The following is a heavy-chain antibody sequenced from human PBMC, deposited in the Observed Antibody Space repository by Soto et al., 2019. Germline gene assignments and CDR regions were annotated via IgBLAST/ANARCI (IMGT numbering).Heavy chain of an antibody. V-gene: IGHV3-30-3*01. D-gene: IGHD3-10*01. Sequence: QVQLVESGGGVDQLGRSLRLSCAASGFTFSSYAMHWVRQAPGKGLEWVAVISYDGSNKYYADSVKGRFTISRDNSKNTLYLQMNSLRAEDTAVYYCARDSDGSGSYYYYFDYWGQGTLVTVSS. J-gene: IGHJ4*02. CDR2: ISYDGSNK. CDR3: ARDSDGSGSYYYYFDY. CDR1: GFTFSSYA.